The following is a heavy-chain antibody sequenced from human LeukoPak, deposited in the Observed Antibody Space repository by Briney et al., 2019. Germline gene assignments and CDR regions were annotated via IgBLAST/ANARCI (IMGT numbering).Heavy chain of an antibody. CDR2: ISAYNGNT. CDR1: GYTFTSYG. Sequence: ASVKVSCKASGYTFTSYGISWVRQAPGQGLEWMGWISAYNGNTNYAQKLRGRVTMTTDTSTSTAYMELRSLRPDDTAVYYCARVHYYYDSSGYYYYDYWGQGTLVTVSS. D-gene: IGHD3-22*01. J-gene: IGHJ4*02. V-gene: IGHV1-18*01. CDR3: ARVHYYYDSSGYYYYDY.